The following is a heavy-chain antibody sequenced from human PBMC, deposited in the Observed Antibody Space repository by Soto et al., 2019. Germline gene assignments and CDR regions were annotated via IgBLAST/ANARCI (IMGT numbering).Heavy chain of an antibody. D-gene: IGHD6-19*01. CDR3: ARAVAVAGTDGFDY. Sequence: ETLSLTCAVYGGSFSGYYWSWIRQPPGKGLEWIGEINHSGSTNYNPSLKSRVTISVDTSKNQFSLKLSSVTAADTAVYYCARAVAVAGTDGFDYWGQGTLVTVSS. J-gene: IGHJ4*02. CDR2: INHSGST. V-gene: IGHV4-34*01. CDR1: GGSFSGYY.